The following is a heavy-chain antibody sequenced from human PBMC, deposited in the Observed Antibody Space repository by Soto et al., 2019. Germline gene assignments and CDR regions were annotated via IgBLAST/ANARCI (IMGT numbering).Heavy chain of an antibody. D-gene: IGHD3-22*01. J-gene: IGHJ4*02. CDR2: INPSGGST. Sequence: ASVKVSCKASGYTFTSYYMHWVRQAPGQGLEWMGIINPSGGSTSYAQKFQGRVTMTRDTSTSTVYMELSSLRSEDTAVYYCARGTYYYDSSGYYGGDYWGQGTLVTVSS. CDR1: GYTFTSYY. V-gene: IGHV1-46*01. CDR3: ARGTYYYDSSGYYGGDY.